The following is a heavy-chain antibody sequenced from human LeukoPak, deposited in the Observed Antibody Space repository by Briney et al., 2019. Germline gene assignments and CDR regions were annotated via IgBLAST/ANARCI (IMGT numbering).Heavy chain of an antibody. CDR1: GYTFTSYY. Sequence: ASVKVSRKASGYTFTSYYMHWVRQAPGQGLEWMGIINPSGGSTSYAQKFQGRVTMTRDTSTSTVYMELSSLRSEDTAVYYCARGNYRSSGYYGPFDYWGQGTLVTVSS. V-gene: IGHV1-46*01. CDR2: INPSGGST. D-gene: IGHD3-22*01. CDR3: ARGNYRSSGYYGPFDY. J-gene: IGHJ4*02.